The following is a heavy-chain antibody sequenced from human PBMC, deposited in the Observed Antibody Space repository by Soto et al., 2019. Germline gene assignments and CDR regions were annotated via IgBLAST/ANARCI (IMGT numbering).Heavy chain of an antibody. Sequence: GGPLRLSGSASGFTFSRNTMTWVRQAPGKGLEWVASITSSGSYVYYADSVKGRFSASRDNAKNSLSLQMDSLRPDDTAIYFCVKDEGIEAMDVWGQGTTVIVSS. V-gene: IGHV3-21*01. CDR3: VKDEGIEAMDV. J-gene: IGHJ6*02. CDR1: GFTFSRNT. CDR2: ITSSGSYV. D-gene: IGHD3-3*02.